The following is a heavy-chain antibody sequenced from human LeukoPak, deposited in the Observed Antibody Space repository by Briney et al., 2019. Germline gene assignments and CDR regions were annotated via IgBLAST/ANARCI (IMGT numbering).Heavy chain of an antibody. CDR3: ATRDDYGGYEAY. CDR1: GFSVSANY. J-gene: IGHJ4*02. Sequence: GGSLRLACAASGFSVSANYMSWVRQAPGKGLEWVSVIYNGGRTYYADSVKGRFTISRDSSKNTLYLQMTSLRGEDTAVYYCATRDDYGGYEAYWGQGNLVTVSS. V-gene: IGHV3-53*01. CDR2: IYNGGRT. D-gene: IGHD4-17*01.